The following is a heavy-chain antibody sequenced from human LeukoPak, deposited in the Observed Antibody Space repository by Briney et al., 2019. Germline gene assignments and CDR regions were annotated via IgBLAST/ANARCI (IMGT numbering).Heavy chain of an antibody. V-gene: IGHV1-3*01. CDR1: GYTFTSYA. D-gene: IGHD6-19*01. CDR3: ARGDGSGWYVH. CDR2: INAGNGNT. J-gene: IGHJ5*02. Sequence: ASVEVSCKASGYTFTSYAMHWVRQAPGQRLEWMGWINAGNGNTKYSQKFQGRVTITRDTSASTAYMELSSLRSEDTAVYYCARGDGSGWYVHWGQGTLVTVSS.